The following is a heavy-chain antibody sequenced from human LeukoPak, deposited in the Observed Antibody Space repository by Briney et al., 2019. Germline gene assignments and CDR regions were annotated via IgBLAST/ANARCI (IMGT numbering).Heavy chain of an antibody. CDR1: GGSISSYY. J-gene: IGHJ6*02. V-gene: IGHV4-59*01. Sequence: PSETLSLTCTVSGGSISSYYWSWIRQPPGKGLVWIGYIYYSGSTNYNPSLKSRVTISVDTSKNQFSLKLSSVTAADTAVYYCARAGPSYYYYGMDVWGQGTTVTVSS. CDR2: IYYSGST. CDR3: ARAGPSYYYYGMDV.